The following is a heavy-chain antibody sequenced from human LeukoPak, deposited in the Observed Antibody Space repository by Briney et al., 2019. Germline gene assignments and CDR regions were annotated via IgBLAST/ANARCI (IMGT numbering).Heavy chain of an antibody. V-gene: IGHV1-18*01. CDR3: ARSDKEYGDYPFQY. D-gene: IGHD4-17*01. CDR2: ISAYNGNT. J-gene: IGHJ1*01. CDR1: GYTFTSYG. Sequence: ASVKVSCKASGYTFTSYGISWVRQAPGQGLEWMGWISAYNGNTNYAQKVQGRVTMTTDTSTSTAYMELRSLRSDDTAVYYCARSDKEYGDYPFQYWGQGTLVTVSS.